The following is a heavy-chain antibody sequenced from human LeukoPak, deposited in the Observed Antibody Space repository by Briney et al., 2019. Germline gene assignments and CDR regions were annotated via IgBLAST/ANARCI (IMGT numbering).Heavy chain of an antibody. V-gene: IGHV1-2*04. J-gene: IGHJ6*02. D-gene: IGHD2-2*01. Sequence: ASVKVSCKASGYTFTGYYMHWVRQAPGQELEWMGWINPNSGGTNYAQKFQGWVTMTRDTSISTAYMELSRLRSDDTAVYYCARDRGVVVPAAKPKYYYYGMDVWGQGTTVTVSS. CDR2: INPNSGGT. CDR3: ARDRGVVVPAAKPKYYYYGMDV. CDR1: GYTFTGYY.